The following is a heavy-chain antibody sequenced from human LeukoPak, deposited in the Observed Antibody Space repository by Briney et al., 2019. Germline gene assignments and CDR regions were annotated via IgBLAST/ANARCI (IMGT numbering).Heavy chain of an antibody. D-gene: IGHD2-2*01. Sequence: GGSLRLSCTASGFTFSDYAMSWVRQAPGKGLEWVSGINSSGNKTSYSDSVKGRFTISRDNSKNTLFLQMNSLRAEDTAVHYCVLPVXGTLIWX. CDR2: INSSGNKT. CDR1: GFTFSDYA. V-gene: IGHV3-23*05. J-gene: IGHJ3*02. CDR3: VLPVXGTLI.